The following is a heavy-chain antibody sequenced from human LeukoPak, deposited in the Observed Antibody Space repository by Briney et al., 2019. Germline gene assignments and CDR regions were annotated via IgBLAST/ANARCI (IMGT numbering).Heavy chain of an antibody. Sequence: PSQTLSLTCTVSGGSISSGAYYWSWIRQHPGKGLEWIGYIYYSGSTYYNPSLKSRATISVDTSKNQFSLKLTSVTAADTAVYYCAREGGPYRPLDYSGQGTLVTVSS. CDR1: GGSISSGAYY. CDR3: AREGGPYRPLDY. V-gene: IGHV4-31*03. CDR2: IYYSGST. J-gene: IGHJ4*02.